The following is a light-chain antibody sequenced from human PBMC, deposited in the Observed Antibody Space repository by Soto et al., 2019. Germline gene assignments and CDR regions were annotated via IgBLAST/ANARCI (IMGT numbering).Light chain of an antibody. CDR1: TSNIGYNF. Sequence: QPVLTQPPSTTGTPGQRVTISCSGRTSNIGYNFVYWYQHLPGTAPILLIYRNDERPSGVPDRFSGSKSGTSASLAISGLRSEDEADYYCAAWDGSLSAWVFGGGTKLTVL. CDR3: AAWDGSLSAWV. J-gene: IGLJ3*02. V-gene: IGLV1-47*01. CDR2: RND.